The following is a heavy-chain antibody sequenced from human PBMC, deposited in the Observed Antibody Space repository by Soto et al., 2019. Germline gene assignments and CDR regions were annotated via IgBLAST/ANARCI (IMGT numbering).Heavy chain of an antibody. D-gene: IGHD4-17*01. J-gene: IGHJ5*02. V-gene: IGHV4-59*01. Sequence: KLRETLSLTCTVSGGSISSYYWSWIRQPPGKGLEWIGYIYYSGSTNYNPSLKSRVTISVDTSKNQFSLKLSSVTAADTAVYYCARAPPGHDYGDYNWFDPWGQGTLVTVSS. CDR2: IYYSGST. CDR1: GGSISSYY. CDR3: ARAPPGHDYGDYNWFDP.